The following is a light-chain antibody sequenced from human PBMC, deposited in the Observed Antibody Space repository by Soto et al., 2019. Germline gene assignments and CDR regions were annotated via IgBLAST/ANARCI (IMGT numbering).Light chain of an antibody. V-gene: IGLV1-44*01. Sequence: QSVLTQPPSASGTPGQRGTISCSGSSSNIGSNTVNWYQQLPGTAPKLLIYRNNQRPSGVPDRFSGSKSGTSASLAISGLQSEDEAYYYCAAWDDSLNGHVVFGGGTKLTVL. CDR3: AAWDDSLNGHVV. J-gene: IGLJ2*01. CDR1: SSNIGSNT. CDR2: RNN.